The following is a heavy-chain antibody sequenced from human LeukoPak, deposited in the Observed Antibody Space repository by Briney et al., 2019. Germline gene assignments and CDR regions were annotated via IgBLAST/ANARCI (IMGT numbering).Heavy chain of an antibody. CDR3: ARVDWMIGAFDI. CDR1: GFTFSFYW. V-gene: IGHV3-48*02. D-gene: IGHD3-22*01. J-gene: IGHJ3*02. Sequence: QPGGSLRLSCAASGFTFSFYWMHWVRQAPGKGLEWVSYITSSSSTIYYADSVRGRFTISRDNAKNSLYLQMNSLRDEDTAVYYCARVDWMIGAFDIWGQGTMVTVSS. CDR2: ITSSSSTI.